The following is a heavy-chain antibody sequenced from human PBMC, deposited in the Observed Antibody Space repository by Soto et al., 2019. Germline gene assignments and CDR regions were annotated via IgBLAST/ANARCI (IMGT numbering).Heavy chain of an antibody. CDR3: AKPWAGYDYFDY. V-gene: IGHV3-23*01. Sequence: TGGSLRLSCAASGFTFSSYAMNWVRQAPGKGLEWVSGISGGGGTTYYADSVKGRFTISRDNSKNTLYLQMNSLRAEDTAVYYCAKPWAGYDYFDYWGQGTLVTVSS. CDR1: GFTFSSYA. CDR2: ISGGGGTT. D-gene: IGHD5-12*01. J-gene: IGHJ4*02.